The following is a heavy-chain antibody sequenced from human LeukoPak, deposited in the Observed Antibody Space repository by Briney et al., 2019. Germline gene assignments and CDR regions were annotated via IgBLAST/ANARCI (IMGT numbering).Heavy chain of an antibody. J-gene: IGHJ6*03. Sequence: SQTLSLTCAISGDSVSSNSAAWNWIRQSPSRGLEWLGRTYYRSKWYNDYAVSVKSRITINPDTSKNQFSLQLNSVTPEDTAVYYCARVAMVRGVITASIYCYYYYMDVWGKGTTVTISS. CDR2: TYYRSKWYN. V-gene: IGHV6-1*01. D-gene: IGHD3-10*01. CDR1: GDSVSSNSAA. CDR3: ARVAMVRGVITASIYCYYYYMDV.